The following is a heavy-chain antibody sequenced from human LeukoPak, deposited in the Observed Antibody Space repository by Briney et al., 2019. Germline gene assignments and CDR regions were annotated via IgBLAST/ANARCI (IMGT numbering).Heavy chain of an antibody. CDR1: ELHA. Sequence: PGGSLGLSCAASELHAMTWVRQGPGKGLEWVSAISRSGGSTYYADSVKGRFTISRDKSNNTLFLQMNSLRAEDTAVYYCAKLGGKTANGDEYYGMDVWGQGTTVTVSS. V-gene: IGHV3-23*01. D-gene: IGHD3-10*01. CDR2: ISRSGGST. J-gene: IGHJ6*02. CDR3: AKLGGKTANGDEYYGMDV.